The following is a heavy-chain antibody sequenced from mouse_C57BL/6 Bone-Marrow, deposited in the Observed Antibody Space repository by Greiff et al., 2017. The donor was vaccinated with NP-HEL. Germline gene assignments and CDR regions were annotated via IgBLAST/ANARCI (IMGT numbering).Heavy chain of an antibody. Sequence: QVQLQQPGAELVKPGSSVKMSCKASGYTFTSYWITWVKQRPGQGLEWIGDIYPGSGSTNYNEKFKSKATLTVDTSSSTAYMQLSSLTSEDSAVYYCARELRGYYGSSPSFAYWGQGTLVTVSA. D-gene: IGHD1-1*01. CDR1: GYTFTSYW. J-gene: IGHJ3*01. CDR2: IYPGSGST. CDR3: ARELRGYYGSSPSFAY. V-gene: IGHV1-55*01.